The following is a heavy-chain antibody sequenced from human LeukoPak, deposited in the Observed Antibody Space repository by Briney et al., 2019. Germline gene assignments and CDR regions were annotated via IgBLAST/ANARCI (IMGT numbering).Heavy chain of an antibody. Sequence: SETLSLTCTVSGGSISSYYWSWIRQPPGKGLEWIGYIYYSGSTNYNPSLKSRVTISVDTSRNQFSLKLTSVAAADTAVYYCARHAPSGSGNYALDYWGQGTLVTVSS. V-gene: IGHV4-59*08. CDR3: ARHAPSGSGNYALDY. CDR1: GGSISSYY. J-gene: IGHJ4*02. D-gene: IGHD3-10*01. CDR2: IYYSGST.